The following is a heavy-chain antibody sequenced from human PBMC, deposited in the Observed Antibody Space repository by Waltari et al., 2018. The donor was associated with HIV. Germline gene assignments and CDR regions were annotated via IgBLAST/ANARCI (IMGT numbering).Heavy chain of an antibody. CDR3: ARHDPGTYYYFDY. CDR2: IYYGGST. V-gene: IGHV4-39*01. Sequence: QLQLQESGPGLVKPSEDLSLTSSVSGGSSNSYSWGWIRQPPGKGRGWIGGIYYGGSTFYKSSLQSRLTISVDTSKNEFSLKLSSVTAADTAVYYCARHDPGTYYYFDYWGQGTLVTVSA. J-gene: IGHJ4*02. CDR1: GGSSNSYS. D-gene: IGHD3-10*01.